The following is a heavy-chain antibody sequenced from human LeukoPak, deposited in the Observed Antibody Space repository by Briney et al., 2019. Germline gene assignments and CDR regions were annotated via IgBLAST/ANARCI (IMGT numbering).Heavy chain of an antibody. CDR2: IYYSGTT. J-gene: IGHJ4*02. V-gene: IGHV4-39*02. D-gene: IGHD3-22*01. CDR3: ARDRGSGYYVFDY. CDR1: GGSISSSSYC. Sequence: PSETLSLTCTVSGGSISSSSYCWGWIRQPPGKGLEWIGSIYYSGTTYYNPSLKSRVTMSVDTSKSQFSLKLSSVTAGDTAVYYCARDRGSGYYVFDYWGQGTLVTVSS.